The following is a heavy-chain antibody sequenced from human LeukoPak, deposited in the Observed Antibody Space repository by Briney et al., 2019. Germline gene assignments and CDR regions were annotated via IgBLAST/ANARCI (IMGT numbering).Heavy chain of an antibody. CDR1: GFTFSSYT. V-gene: IGHV3-21*01. CDR3: ARGPWGNSRYYYAY. Sequence: PGGSLRLSCAASGFTFSSYTMNWVRQAPGKGLEWVSSISSSISYSYYADSVKGRFTISRDNAKNSLYLQMNSLRAEDTAVYYCARGPWGNSRYYYAYWGQGTLVTVSS. D-gene: IGHD3-22*01. J-gene: IGHJ4*02. CDR2: ISSSISYS.